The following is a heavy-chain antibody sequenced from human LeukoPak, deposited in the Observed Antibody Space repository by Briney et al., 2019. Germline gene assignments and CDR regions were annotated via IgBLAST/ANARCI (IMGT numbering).Heavy chain of an antibody. J-gene: IGHJ4*02. CDR2: IDRNSGDA. Sequence: ASVKVSCKASFSGNYFQWVRQAPGQGFEWIGCIDRNSGDADYAQKLQGRVTMTTDTSTSTAYMELRSLRSDDTAVYYCARSDGYCSSTSCQNIDYWGQGTLVTVSS. CDR1: FSGNY. CDR3: ARSDGYCSSTSCQNIDY. V-gene: IGHV1-18*04. D-gene: IGHD2-2*03.